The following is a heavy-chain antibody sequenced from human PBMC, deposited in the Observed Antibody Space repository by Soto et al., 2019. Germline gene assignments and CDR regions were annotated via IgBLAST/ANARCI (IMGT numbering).Heavy chain of an antibody. V-gene: IGHV4-59*01. CDR1: GGSISSYY. D-gene: IGHD2-8*02. CDR2: IYYSGST. J-gene: IGHJ4*02. CDR3: ARGGGVYYFDY. Sequence: SETLSLTCTVSGGSISSYYWSWIRQPPGKGLEWIGYIYYSGSTNYNPSLKSRVTISVDTSKNQFSLKLSSVTAADTAVYYCARGGGVYYFDYWGQGTLVTVSS.